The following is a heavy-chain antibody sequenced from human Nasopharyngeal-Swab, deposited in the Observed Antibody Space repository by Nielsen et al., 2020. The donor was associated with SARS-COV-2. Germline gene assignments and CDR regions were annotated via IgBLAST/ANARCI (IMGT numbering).Heavy chain of an antibody. Sequence: GGSLRLSCAVSGFTFNNYGMHWVRPAPGKGLEWVALITYEGSLKYYADSVKGRFTISRDSSKNTVYLQMNSLRPEDTAVYYCARRRPILHLGEFSSSFDSWGQGTLVTVSS. V-gene: IGHV3-30*03. CDR2: ITYEGSLK. CDR1: GFTFNNYG. CDR3: ARRRPILHLGEFSSSFDS. J-gene: IGHJ4*02. D-gene: IGHD3-16*01.